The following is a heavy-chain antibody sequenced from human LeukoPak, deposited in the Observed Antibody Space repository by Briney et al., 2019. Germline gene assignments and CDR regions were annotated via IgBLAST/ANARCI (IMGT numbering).Heavy chain of an antibody. CDR3: ARCSGWHHCFDY. V-gene: IGHV1-69*04. Sequence: GASVKVSCKASGGTFSSYAISWVRQAPGQGLEWMGRIIPILGIANYAQKFQGRVTITADKSTSTAYMELSSLRSEDTAVYYCARCSGWHHCFDYWGQGTLVTVSS. CDR1: GGTFSSYA. D-gene: IGHD6-19*01. J-gene: IGHJ4*02. CDR2: IIPILGIA.